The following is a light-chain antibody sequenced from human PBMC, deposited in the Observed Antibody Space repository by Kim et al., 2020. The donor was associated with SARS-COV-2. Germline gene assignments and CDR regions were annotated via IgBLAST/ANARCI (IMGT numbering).Light chain of an antibody. CDR3: SSWDDSLNDLV. V-gene: IGLV1-36*01. CDR1: SFNVGSNG. CDR2: FDD. J-gene: IGLJ7*01. Sequence: QSVLTQPPSLSEAPNQRVTISCSGRSFNVGSNGVNWYQQVPGQAPKLLVYFDDLLPSGVSDRFSGSKSGTSASLAISGLQPEDEAVYYCSSWDDSLNDLVFGGGTQLTVL.